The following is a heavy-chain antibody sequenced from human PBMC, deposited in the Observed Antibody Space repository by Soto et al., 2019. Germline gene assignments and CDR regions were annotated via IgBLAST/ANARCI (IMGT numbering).Heavy chain of an antibody. D-gene: IGHD2-8*01. CDR1: GFTFSSYD. J-gene: IGHJ5*02. Sequence: GGSLRLSCAASGFTFSSYDMHWVRQATGKGLEWVSAIGTAGDTYYPGSVKGRFTISRENAKNSLYLQMNSLRAGDTAVYYCARGCMSGVCYTNWFDPWGQGTLVTVSS. CDR3: ARGCMSGVCYTNWFDP. CDR2: IGTAGDT. V-gene: IGHV3-13*01.